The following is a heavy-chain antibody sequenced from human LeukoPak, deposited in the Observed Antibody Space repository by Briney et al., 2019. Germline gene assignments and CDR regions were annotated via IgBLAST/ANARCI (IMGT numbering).Heavy chain of an antibody. CDR2: IYSGGST. V-gene: IGHV3-53*01. CDR1: GFTVSSNY. D-gene: IGHD5-18*01. CDR3: ARVNRYSYGYYCYYYMDV. J-gene: IGHJ6*03. Sequence: PGGSLRLSCAASGFTVSSNYMSWVRQAPGKGLGWVSVIYSGGSTYYADSVKGRFTISRDNSKNTLYLQMNSLRAEDTAVYYCARVNRYSYGYYCYYYMDVWGKGTTVTISS.